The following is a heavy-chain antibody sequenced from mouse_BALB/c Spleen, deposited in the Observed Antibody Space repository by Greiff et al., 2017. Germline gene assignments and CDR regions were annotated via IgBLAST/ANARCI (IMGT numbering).Heavy chain of an antibody. D-gene: IGHD1-1*01. CDR2: INPSTGYT. Sequence: VQLQESGAELAKPGASVKMSCKASGYTFTSYWMHWVKQRPGQGLEWIGYINPSTGYTEYNQKFKDKAILTVDKSSSTAYMQLSSLTSEDSAVYYCARMGTTVVEDYAMDYWGQGTSVTVSS. CDR1: GYTFTSYW. CDR3: ARMGTTVVEDYAMDY. J-gene: IGHJ4*01. V-gene: IGHV1-7*01.